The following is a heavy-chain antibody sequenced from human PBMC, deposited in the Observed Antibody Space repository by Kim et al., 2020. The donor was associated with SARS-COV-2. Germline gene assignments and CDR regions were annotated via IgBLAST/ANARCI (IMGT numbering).Heavy chain of an antibody. CDR1: GGSISSGGYY. CDR2: IYYSGST. D-gene: IGHD3-10*01. CDR3: ARDLGVYGSGKDGMDV. V-gene: IGHV4-31*03. J-gene: IGHJ6*02. Sequence: SETLSLTCTVSGGSISSGGYYWSWIRQHPGKGLEWIGYIYYSGSTYYNPSLKSRVTISVDTSKNQFSLKLSSVTAADTAVYYCARDLGVYGSGKDGMDVWGQGTTVTVSS.